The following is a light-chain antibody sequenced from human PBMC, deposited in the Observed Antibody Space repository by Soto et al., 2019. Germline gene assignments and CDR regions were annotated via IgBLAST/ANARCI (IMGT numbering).Light chain of an antibody. CDR2: GAS. Sequence: EIVLTQSPGTLSLSPGERATLSCRASQSVSSSYLAWYQQKPGQAPRLLIYGASSRFTGITDRFSGSGSGTDFTLTISRLEPEYFAVYYCQQYGSPPLFTFGPGTKVD. CDR3: QQYGSPPLFT. J-gene: IGKJ3*01. CDR1: QSVSSSY. V-gene: IGKV3-20*01.